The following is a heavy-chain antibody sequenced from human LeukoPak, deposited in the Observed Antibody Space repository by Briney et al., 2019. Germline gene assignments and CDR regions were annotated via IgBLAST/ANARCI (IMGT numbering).Heavy chain of an antibody. J-gene: IGHJ3*02. D-gene: IGHD2-21*02. V-gene: IGHV4-39*07. CDR2: INHSGST. CDR3: ARGVHIVVVTAIQAFGAFDI. Sequence: SETLSLTCTVSGGSISSSSYYWGWIRQPPGKGLEWIGEINHSGSTNYNPSLKSRVTISVDTSKNQFSLKLSSVTAADTAVYYCARGVHIVVVTAIQAFGAFDIWGQGTMVTVSS. CDR1: GGSISSSSYY.